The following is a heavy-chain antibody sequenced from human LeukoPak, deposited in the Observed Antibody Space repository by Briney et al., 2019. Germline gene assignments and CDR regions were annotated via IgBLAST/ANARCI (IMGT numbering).Heavy chain of an antibody. J-gene: IGHJ4*02. CDR1: GFTFSNAW. Sequence: GGSLRLSCAASGFTFSNAWMSWVRQAPGKGLEWVGRIKSKTDGGTTDYAAPVEGRFTISRDDSKNTLYLQMNSLKTEDTAVYYCTTDFRDIVLMVYAYFDYWGQGTLVTVSS. CDR3: TTDFRDIVLMVYAYFDY. V-gene: IGHV3-15*01. D-gene: IGHD2-8*01. CDR2: IKSKTDGGTT.